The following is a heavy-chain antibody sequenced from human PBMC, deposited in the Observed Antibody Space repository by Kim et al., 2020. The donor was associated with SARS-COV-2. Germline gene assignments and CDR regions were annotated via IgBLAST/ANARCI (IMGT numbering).Heavy chain of an antibody. CDR3: AKDRRASSGWPYFDY. V-gene: IGHV3-23*01. Sequence: ASCKGRFTIARDKSKNTLYLQMNSRRAEDTAVYYCAKDRRASSGWPYFDYWGQGTLVTVSS. J-gene: IGHJ4*02. D-gene: IGHD6-19*01.